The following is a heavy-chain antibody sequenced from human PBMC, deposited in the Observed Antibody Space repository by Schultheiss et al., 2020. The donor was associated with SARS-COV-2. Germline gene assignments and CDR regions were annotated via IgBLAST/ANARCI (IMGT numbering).Heavy chain of an antibody. Sequence: ASVKVSCKASGYTFTGYYMHWVRQAPGQGLEWMGWINPNSGGTNYAQKFQGWVTMTRDTSISTAYMELSRLRSDDTAVYYCARAYSNPTYYDILTGSSYGMDVWGQGTTVTVSS. J-gene: IGHJ6*02. CDR2: INPNSGGT. CDR1: GYTFTGYY. CDR3: ARAYSNPTYYDILTGSSYGMDV. D-gene: IGHD3-9*01. V-gene: IGHV1-2*04.